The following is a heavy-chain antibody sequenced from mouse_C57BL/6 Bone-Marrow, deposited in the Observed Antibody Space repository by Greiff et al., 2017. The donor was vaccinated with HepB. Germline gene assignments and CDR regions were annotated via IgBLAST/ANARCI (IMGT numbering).Heavy chain of an antibody. CDR3: TQDYDPYYFDY. V-gene: IGHV14-1*01. CDR2: IDPEDGDT. J-gene: IGHJ2*01. Sequence: VQLQQSGAELVRPGASVKLSCTASGFNIKDYYMHWVKQRPEQGLEWIGRIDPEDGDTEYAPKFQGKATMTADPSSNTAYLQLRSLTSEDTAVYYCTQDYDPYYFDYWGQGTTLTVSS. CDR1: GFNIKDYY. D-gene: IGHD2-4*01.